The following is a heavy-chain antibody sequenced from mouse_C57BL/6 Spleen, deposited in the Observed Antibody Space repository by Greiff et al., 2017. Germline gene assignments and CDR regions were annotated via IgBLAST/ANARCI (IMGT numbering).Heavy chain of an antibody. CDR1: GFTFSDYG. Sequence: VQLKESGGGLVKPGGSLKLSCAASGFTFSDYGMHWVRQAPEKGLEWVAYISSGSSTIYYADTVKGRFTISRYNAKNTLFLQMTSLRSEDTAMYYCARGGYPYYYAMDYWGQGTSVTVSS. D-gene: IGHD2-2*01. J-gene: IGHJ4*01. CDR2: ISSGSSTI. V-gene: IGHV5-17*01. CDR3: ARGGYPYYYAMDY.